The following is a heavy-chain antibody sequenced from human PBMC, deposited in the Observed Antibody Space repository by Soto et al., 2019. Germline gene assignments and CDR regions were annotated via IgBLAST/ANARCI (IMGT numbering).Heavy chain of an antibody. D-gene: IGHD2-8*01. Sequence: SXTLSLTCTVSGGSISSYYCSWIRQPPGKGLEWIGYIYYSGSTNYNPSLKSRVTISVDTSKNQFSLKLSSVTAADTAVYYCARHTPLRLFDPWGQGTLVTVSS. CDR1: GGSISSYY. J-gene: IGHJ5*02. CDR3: ARHTPLRLFDP. V-gene: IGHV4-59*08. CDR2: IYYSGST.